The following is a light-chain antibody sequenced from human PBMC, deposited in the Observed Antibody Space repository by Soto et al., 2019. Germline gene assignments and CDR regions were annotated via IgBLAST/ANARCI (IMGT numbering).Light chain of an antibody. CDR3: GSFTTSRIWV. CDR1: SSNIGGNS. V-gene: IGLV2-14*01. Sequence: QSVMTQPPSVSAAPGQKVTISCSGSSSNIGGNSVSWYQQQPGKGPNLLIYGVNSRPSGISNRFSGSKSGNTASLTISGLQVEDEAEYFCGSFTTSRIWVFGGGTKLTVL. J-gene: IGLJ3*02. CDR2: GVN.